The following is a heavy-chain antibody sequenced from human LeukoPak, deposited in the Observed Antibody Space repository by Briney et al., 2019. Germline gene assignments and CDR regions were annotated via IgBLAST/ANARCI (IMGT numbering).Heavy chain of an antibody. J-gene: IGHJ4*02. V-gene: IGHV3-30-3*01. CDR1: GFTFSSYA. Sequence: GGSLRLSCAASGFTFSSYAMHWVRQAPGKGLEWVAVISYDGSNKYYADSVKGRFTISRDNSKNTLYLQMNSLRAEDTAVYYCARDQVRSWSGYPYYFDYWGQGTLVTVSS. CDR3: ARDQVRSWSGYPYYFDY. CDR2: ISYDGSNK. D-gene: IGHD3-3*01.